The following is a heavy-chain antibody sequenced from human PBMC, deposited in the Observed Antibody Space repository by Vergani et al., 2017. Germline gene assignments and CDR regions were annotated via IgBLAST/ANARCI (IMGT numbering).Heavy chain of an antibody. D-gene: IGHD4-17*01. V-gene: IGHV1-18*04. CDR1: GYTFFNYG. CDR2: IRADNGDT. J-gene: IGHJ4*02. Sequence: QVQLVQSGPEMKQPGASVKVSCKASGYTFFNYGVNWIRRAPGQGFEWLGWIRADNGDTRYAQKLQGRVTMTTDTSTSTAYMELRSLSSDDTAVYYCATNGGDYDFDYWGQGTLVTVSS. CDR3: ATNGGDYDFDY.